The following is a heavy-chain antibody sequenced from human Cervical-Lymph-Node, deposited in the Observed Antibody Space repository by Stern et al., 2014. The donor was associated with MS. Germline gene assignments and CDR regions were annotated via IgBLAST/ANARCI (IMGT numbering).Heavy chain of an antibody. V-gene: IGHV1-18*01. D-gene: IGHD3-10*01. CDR3: AREGYYHGSGTYKPPNYYGMDV. Sequence: QVQLVQSGAEVKKSGASVKVSCKASGYTFSSYGISWVRQAPGQGLEWMGWISPYNDNTNYAQRFSGRVTLTTDTSTRTAYMEVRSLRLDDTAVYYCAREGYYHGSGTYKPPNYYGMDVWGQGTTVTVAS. CDR2: ISPYNDNT. CDR1: GYTFSSYG. J-gene: IGHJ6*02.